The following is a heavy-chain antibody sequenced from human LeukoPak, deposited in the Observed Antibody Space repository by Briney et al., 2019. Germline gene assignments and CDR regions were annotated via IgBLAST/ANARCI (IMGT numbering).Heavy chain of an antibody. D-gene: IGHD6-19*01. V-gene: IGHV4-59*12. Sequence: PSATLSLTCTVSGGSISSYYWSWIRQPPGMGLEWIGYIYDSGITNYNPSLKSRVTISTDTSENQLSLKLGSVTAADTAVYYCARGLDSGWYGEWTLWGQGILVTVSS. CDR3: ARGLDSGWYGEWTL. CDR1: GGSISSYY. J-gene: IGHJ4*02. CDR2: IYDSGIT.